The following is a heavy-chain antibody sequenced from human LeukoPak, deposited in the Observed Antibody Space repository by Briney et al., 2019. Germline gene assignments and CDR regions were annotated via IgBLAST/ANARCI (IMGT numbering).Heavy chain of an antibody. D-gene: IGHD3-10*01. CDR2: ISAYNGNT. CDR1: GYTFTSYG. V-gene: IGHV1-18*01. Sequence: GASVKVSRKGSGYTFTSYGISWVRQAPGQGLEWMGWISAYNGNTNYAQKLQGRVTMTTDTSTSTAYMELRSLRSDDTAVYYCARGLLWFGEPRNNWFDPWGQGTLVTVSS. J-gene: IGHJ5*02. CDR3: ARGLLWFGEPRNNWFDP.